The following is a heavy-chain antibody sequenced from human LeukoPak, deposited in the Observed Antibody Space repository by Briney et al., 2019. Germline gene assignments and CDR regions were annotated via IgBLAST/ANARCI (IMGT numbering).Heavy chain of an antibody. Sequence: GGSLRLSCAASAFTFSSYWMHWVRQAPGKGLVWVSRINSDGSSTSYADSVKGRFTISRDNAKNTLYLQMNSLRAEDTAVYYCARVRRDSSGYYFWGQGTLVTVSS. V-gene: IGHV3-74*01. CDR3: ARVRRDSSGYYF. D-gene: IGHD3-22*01. CDR2: INSDGSST. CDR1: AFTFSSYW. J-gene: IGHJ4*02.